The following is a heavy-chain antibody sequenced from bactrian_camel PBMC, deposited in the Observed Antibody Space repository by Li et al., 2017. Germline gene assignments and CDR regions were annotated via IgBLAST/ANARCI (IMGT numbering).Heavy chain of an antibody. Sequence: HVQLVESGGGSVQAGGSLTLSCAASRLTFVHWRVAWFRQAPGQEREGVAALGNDGSTVYADSVKGRFSISLDTAKNTVYLQMNSLKPEDTAMYYCAVAWCGGNWGPISTTYWGQGTQVTVS. CDR1: RLTFVHWR. CDR3: AVAWCGGNWGPISTTY. V-gene: IGHV3S56*01. J-gene: IGHJ4*01. CDR2: LGNDGST. D-gene: IGHD7*01.